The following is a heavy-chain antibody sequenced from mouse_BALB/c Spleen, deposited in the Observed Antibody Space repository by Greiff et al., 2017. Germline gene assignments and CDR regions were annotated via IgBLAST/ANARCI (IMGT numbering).Heavy chain of an antibody. CDR1: GYTFTSYW. CDR3: ARRSLAY. Sequence: VQRVESGAELAKPGASVKMSCKASGYTFTSYWMHWVKQRPGQGLEWIGYINPSTGYTEYNQKFKDKATLTADKSSSTAYMQLSSLTSEDSAVYYCARRSLAYWGQGTLVTVSA. V-gene: IGHV1-7*01. CDR2: INPSTGYT. J-gene: IGHJ3*01.